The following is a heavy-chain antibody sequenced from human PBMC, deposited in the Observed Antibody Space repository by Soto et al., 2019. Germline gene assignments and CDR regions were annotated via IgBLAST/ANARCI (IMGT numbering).Heavy chain of an antibody. CDR1: GFTFSSYS. Sequence: EVQLVESGGGLVKPGGSLRLSCAASGFTFSSYSMNWVRQAPGKGLEWVSPISSSSSYIYYADSVKGRFTISRDNAKNSLYLQMNSLRAEDTAVYYCARELTYYYDSSGYPSDYWGQGTLVTVSS. CDR3: ARELTYYYDSSGYPSDY. CDR2: ISSSSSYI. D-gene: IGHD3-22*01. V-gene: IGHV3-21*01. J-gene: IGHJ4*02.